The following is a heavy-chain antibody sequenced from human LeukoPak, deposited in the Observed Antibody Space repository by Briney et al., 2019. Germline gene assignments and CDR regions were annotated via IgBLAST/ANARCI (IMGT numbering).Heavy chain of an antibody. CDR2: MNPNSGNT. Sequence: ASVKVSCKASGYTFTSYDINWVRQAPGQGLEWMGWMNPNSGNTGYAQKFQGGVTMTRNTSISTAYMELSSLRSEDTAVYYCARMYYDFWSGYPPLYYYYYYMDVWGKGTTVTVSS. CDR3: ARMYYDFWSGYPPLYYYYYYMDV. J-gene: IGHJ6*03. D-gene: IGHD3-3*01. V-gene: IGHV1-8*01. CDR1: GYTFTSYD.